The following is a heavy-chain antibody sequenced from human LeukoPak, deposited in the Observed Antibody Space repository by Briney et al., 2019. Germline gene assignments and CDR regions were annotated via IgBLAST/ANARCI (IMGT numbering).Heavy chain of an antibody. J-gene: IGHJ6*02. CDR2: IYPADCDT. D-gene: IGHD3-3*01. CDR1: GYIFTTFW. Sequence: GESPEISCKASGYIFTTFWIGWVRQMPGKGLEWMGIIYPADCDTRYSPSYSPSFQGQVTISAYNSISSGYLQWSSLKTSDTAMYYCARHFAAHGFWSGYYYGPGFDYDYGMDVWGQGTMVTVSS. CDR3: ARHFAAHGFWSGYYYGPGFDYDYGMDV. V-gene: IGHV5-51*01.